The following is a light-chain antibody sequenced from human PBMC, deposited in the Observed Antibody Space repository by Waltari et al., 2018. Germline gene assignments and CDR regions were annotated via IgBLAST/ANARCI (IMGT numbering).Light chain of an antibody. CDR3: HSTDSSGNHRV. V-gene: IGLV3-10*01. CDR1: ALPNKY. Sequence: SYELTQPPSVSVSPGQTARITCSGDALPNKYVYWYQQKSGPAPVLVIYEEKKRPSGIPEGFAASTSGTMTTLTISGAQVEDEGDYYCHSTDSSGNHRVFGGGTKLTVL. CDR2: EEK. J-gene: IGLJ2*01.